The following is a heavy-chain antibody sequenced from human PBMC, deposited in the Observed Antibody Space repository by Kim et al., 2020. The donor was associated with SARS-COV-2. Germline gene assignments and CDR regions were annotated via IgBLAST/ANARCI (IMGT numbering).Heavy chain of an antibody. Sequence: GGSLRLSCAVSGFVFSSHWMIWVRQTPGKGLEWVANINPDGSEQSYLDSVKGRFTISRDNAKNSLFLHLSSLRADDTGVYYCAKSRGVATGEVWGQGTPV. D-gene: IGHD5-12*01. J-gene: IGHJ4*02. V-gene: IGHV3-7*03. CDR1: GFVFSSHW. CDR3: AKSRGVATGEV. CDR2: INPDGSEQ.